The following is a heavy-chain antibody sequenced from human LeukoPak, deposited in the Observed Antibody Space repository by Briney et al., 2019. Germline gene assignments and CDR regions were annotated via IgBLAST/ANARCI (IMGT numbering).Heavy chain of an antibody. CDR3: ARDRSGSYLDY. D-gene: IGHD1-26*01. V-gene: IGHV3-30*04. Sequence: GRSLRLSCAASGLTFSSYAMHWVRQAPGKGLEWVAVISYDGSNKYYADSVKGRFTISRDNSKNTLYLQMNSLRAEDTAVYYCARDRSGSYLDYWGQGTLVTVSS. CDR1: GLTFSSYA. J-gene: IGHJ4*02. CDR2: ISYDGSNK.